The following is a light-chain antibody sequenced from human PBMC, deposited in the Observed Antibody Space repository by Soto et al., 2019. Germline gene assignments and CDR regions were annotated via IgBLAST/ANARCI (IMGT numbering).Light chain of an antibody. CDR1: QTLRTW. CDR3: QQYNGYPLT. J-gene: IGKJ4*01. V-gene: IGKV1-5*01. CDR2: DVP. Sequence: DIQMTQSPSTLSASVGDRVTITCRASQTLRTWLAWYQQKPGKAPKLLIYDVPILQSGVPSWFSGSGSGTEFTLTTSSLQPDDFATYDCQQYNGYPLTVGGGTKVEFK.